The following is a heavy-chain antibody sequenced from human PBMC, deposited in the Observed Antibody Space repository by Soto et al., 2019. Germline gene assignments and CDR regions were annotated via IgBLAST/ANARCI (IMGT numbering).Heavy chain of an antibody. Sequence: GGSLRLSCAASGFTFSGSAMHWVRQASGKGLEWVGRIRSKTNTYATEYAASVKGRFTISRDDSKNTAYLQMNSLKTEDTAVYYCTAPLTYWGQGTLVTVSS. J-gene: IGHJ4*02. CDR2: IRSKTNTYAT. CDR3: TAPLTY. CDR1: GFTFSGSA. V-gene: IGHV3-73*01.